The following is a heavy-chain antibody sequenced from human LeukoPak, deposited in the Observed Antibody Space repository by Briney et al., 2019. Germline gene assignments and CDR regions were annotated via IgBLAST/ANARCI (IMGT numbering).Heavy chain of an antibody. CDR1: GYTFTSYG. Sequence: ASVKVSCKASGYTFTSYGISWVRQAPGQGLEWMGWISAYNGNTNYAQKLQGRVTMTTDTSTSTAYMELRSLRSDDTAVYYCARDRAHTYCSSTSCYRHAFDIWGQGTMVTVSS. CDR2: ISAYNGNT. CDR3: ARDRAHTYCSSTSCYRHAFDI. J-gene: IGHJ3*02. V-gene: IGHV1-18*01. D-gene: IGHD2-2*01.